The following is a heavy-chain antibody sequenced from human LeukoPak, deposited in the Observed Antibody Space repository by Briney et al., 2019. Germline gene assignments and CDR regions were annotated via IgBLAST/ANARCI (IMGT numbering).Heavy chain of an antibody. CDR1: GYTFTSYG. CDR3: ARTGGYSYGFDYYYYYYMDV. V-gene: IGHV1-18*01. Sequence: GASVKVSCKASGYTFTSYGISWVRQAPGQGLEWMGWISAYNGNTNYAQKLQGRVTMTTDTSTSTAYMELRSLRSDDTAVYYCARTGGYSYGFDYYYYYYMDVWGKGTTVTVSS. D-gene: IGHD5-18*01. J-gene: IGHJ6*03. CDR2: ISAYNGNT.